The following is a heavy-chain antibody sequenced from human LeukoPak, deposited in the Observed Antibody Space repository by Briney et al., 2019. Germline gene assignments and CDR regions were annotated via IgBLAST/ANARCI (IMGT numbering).Heavy chain of an antibody. CDR3: ARGRVGRI. J-gene: IGHJ4*02. CDR1: GVSISSGSYY. V-gene: IGHV4-61*02. CDR2: IYTSGST. Sequence: SQTLSLTCTVSGVSISSGSYYWSWIRQPAGKGLEWIGRIYTSGSTNYNPSLKSRVTISVDTSKNQFSLKLSSVTAADTAVYYCARGRVGRIWGQGTLVTVSS.